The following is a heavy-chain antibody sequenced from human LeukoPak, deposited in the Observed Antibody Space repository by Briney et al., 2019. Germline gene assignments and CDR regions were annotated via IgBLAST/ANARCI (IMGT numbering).Heavy chain of an antibody. Sequence: SQTLSFTCTVSGGSISSGSYYWSWIRQPAGKGLEWIGRIYSSGSTNYNASLKSRVTISLDTSKNQFSLNLSSVTAADTAVYYCARQYSDILTGYHRGELYWYFDLWGRGTLVTVSS. J-gene: IGHJ2*01. V-gene: IGHV4-61*02. D-gene: IGHD3-9*01. CDR3: ARQYSDILTGYHRGELYWYFDL. CDR1: GGSISSGSYY. CDR2: IYSSGST.